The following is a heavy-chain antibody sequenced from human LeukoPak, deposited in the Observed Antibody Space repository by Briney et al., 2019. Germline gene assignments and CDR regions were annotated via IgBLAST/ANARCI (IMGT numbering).Heavy chain of an antibody. CDR2: ISAYNGNT. CDR3: ARVSLGSSGWYELDY. D-gene: IGHD6-19*01. V-gene: IGHV1-18*01. J-gene: IGHJ4*02. Sequence: ASVTVSCKASGYTFTSYGISWVRQAPGQGLEWMGWISAYNGNTNYAQKLQGRVTMTTDTSTSTAYMELRSLRSDDTAVYYCARVSLGSSGWYELDYWGQGTLVTVSS. CDR1: GYTFTSYG.